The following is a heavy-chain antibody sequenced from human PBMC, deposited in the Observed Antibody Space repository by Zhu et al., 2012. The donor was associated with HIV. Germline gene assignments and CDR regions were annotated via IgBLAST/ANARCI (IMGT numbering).Heavy chain of an antibody. Sequence: QVQLQQWGAGLLKPSETLSLTCAVYGGSFSGYYWSWIRQPPGKGLEWIGEINHSGRTNYNPSLKSRVTISIDTSKNQFSLRLSSVTAADTAVFYCARHQSDGDYVFHWFDPWGQGTLVHRLL. V-gene: IGHV4-34*01. CDR1: GGSFSGYY. J-gene: IGHJ5*02. CDR3: ARHQSDGDYVFHWFDP. CDR2: INHSGRT. D-gene: IGHD4-17*01.